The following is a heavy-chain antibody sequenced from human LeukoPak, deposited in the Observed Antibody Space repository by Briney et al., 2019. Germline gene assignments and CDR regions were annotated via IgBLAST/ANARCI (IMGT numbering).Heavy chain of an antibody. CDR3: ARDILNTVGYYGMDV. Sequence: PGGSLRLSCAASGFTFSSYGMHWVRQAPGKGLEWVAVIWYDGSNKYYADSVKGRFTISRDNSKNTLYLQMNSLRAEDTAVYYCARDILNTVGYYGMDVWGQGTTVTVSS. CDR2: IWYDGSNK. J-gene: IGHJ6*02. V-gene: IGHV3-33*01. CDR1: GFTFSSYG. D-gene: IGHD4-17*01.